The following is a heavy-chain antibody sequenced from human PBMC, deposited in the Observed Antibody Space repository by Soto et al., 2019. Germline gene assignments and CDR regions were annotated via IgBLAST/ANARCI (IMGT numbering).Heavy chain of an antibody. CDR1: GGSICSGGYS. D-gene: IGHD5-18*01. CDR2: IYHSGST. V-gene: IGHV4-30-2*01. CDR3: ARMDTAMALFDY. Sequence: PSETLSLTCAVSGGSICSGGYSGSWIKQPPGKGLEWIGYIYHSGSTYYNPSLKSRVTISVDRSKNQFSLKLSSVTAADTAVYYCARMDTAMALFDYWGQGTLVTVSS. J-gene: IGHJ4*02.